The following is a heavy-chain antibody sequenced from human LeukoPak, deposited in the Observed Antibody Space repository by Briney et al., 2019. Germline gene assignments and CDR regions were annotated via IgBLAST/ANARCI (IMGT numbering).Heavy chain of an antibody. CDR1: GGSISSYY. Sequence: SETLSLTCTVSGGSISSYYWSWIRQPAGKGLEWIGRICTSGSTNYNPSLKSRVTMSVDTSKNQFSLKLSSVTAADTAVYYCARDDYDILTGYYWFDPWGQGTLVTVSS. CDR2: ICTSGST. CDR3: ARDDYDILTGYYWFDP. D-gene: IGHD3-9*01. V-gene: IGHV4-4*07. J-gene: IGHJ5*02.